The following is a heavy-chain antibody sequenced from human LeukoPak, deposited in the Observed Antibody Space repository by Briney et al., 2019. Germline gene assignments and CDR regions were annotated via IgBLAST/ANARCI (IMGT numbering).Heavy chain of an antibody. CDR1: DDSITIYY. D-gene: IGHD4-17*01. Sequence: SETLSLTCSVSDDSITIYYWTWIRQPPGKGLEWIGYIDHTGTTNYNPSLNSRVTISRDTSKNHFSLQLSSVTAADTAVYYCARGSHLYGRSLYYMDVWGKGTTVTISS. CDR2: IDHTGTT. J-gene: IGHJ6*03. V-gene: IGHV4-59*01. CDR3: ARGSHLYGRSLYYMDV.